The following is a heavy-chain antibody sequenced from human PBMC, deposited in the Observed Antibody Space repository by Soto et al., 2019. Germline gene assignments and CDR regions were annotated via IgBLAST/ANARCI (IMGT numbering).Heavy chain of an antibody. V-gene: IGHV1-69*02. Sequence: QVQLVQSGAEVKKPGSSVKVSCKASGGTFSSYTISWVRQAPGQGLEWMGRIIPILGIANYAQKFQGRVTSTADKSPSTACMELSSLRSEDTAVYYCAMDYCSSTSCYRDYWGQGTLVTVSS. CDR1: GGTFSSYT. CDR3: AMDYCSSTSCYRDY. J-gene: IGHJ4*02. CDR2: IIPILGIA. D-gene: IGHD2-2*02.